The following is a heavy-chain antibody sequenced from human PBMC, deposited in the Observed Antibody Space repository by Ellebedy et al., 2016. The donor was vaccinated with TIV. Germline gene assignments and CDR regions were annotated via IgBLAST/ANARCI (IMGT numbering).Heavy chain of an antibody. CDR2: ISYDGSNK. J-gene: IGHJ3*02. CDR1: GFTFSSYG. Sequence: GGSLRLXCAASGFTFSSYGMHWVRQAPGKGLEWVAVISYDGSNKYYADSVKGRFTISRDNSKNTLYLQMNSLRAEDTAVYYCAKGFMTIVIRGAFDIWGQGTMVTVSS. D-gene: IGHD2/OR15-2a*01. V-gene: IGHV3-30*18. CDR3: AKGFMTIVIRGAFDI.